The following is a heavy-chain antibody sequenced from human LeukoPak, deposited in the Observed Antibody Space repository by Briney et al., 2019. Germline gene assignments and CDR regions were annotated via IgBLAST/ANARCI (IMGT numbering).Heavy chain of an antibody. J-gene: IGHJ4*02. CDR3: ARDLDRSYFDY. Sequence: GGSLRLSCAASGFTFTSYAMSWVRQAPGKGLEWVSTISDGGSSTFYADSVKGRFTISRDNSKNTLYLQMNSLRPEDTAVYYCARDLDRSYFDYWGQGTLVTVSS. CDR1: GFTFTSYA. CDR2: ISDGGSST. V-gene: IGHV3-23*01. D-gene: IGHD3-22*01.